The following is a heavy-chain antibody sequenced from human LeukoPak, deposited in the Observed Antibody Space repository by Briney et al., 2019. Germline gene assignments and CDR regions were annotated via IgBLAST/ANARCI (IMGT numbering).Heavy chain of an antibody. CDR1: GFTFSNYA. Sequence: PGGSLRLSCAASGFTFSNYAMSWVRQVPGNGLEWVSGISGSGVNTYYADSVKGRFTISRDNFKNTLYLRMNSLRAEDTAVYYCATEKGDSPDYWGQGTLVTVSS. D-gene: IGHD2-21*01. CDR3: ATEKGDSPDY. CDR2: ISGSGVNT. J-gene: IGHJ4*02. V-gene: IGHV3-23*01.